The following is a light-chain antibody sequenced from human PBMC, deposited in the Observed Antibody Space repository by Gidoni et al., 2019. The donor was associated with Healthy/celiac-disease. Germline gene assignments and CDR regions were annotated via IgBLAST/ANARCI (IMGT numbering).Light chain of an antibody. V-gene: IGKV3-11*01. J-gene: IGKJ1*01. CDR2: DAS. CDR3: QQRSNWPPWT. Sequence: EIVLTQSPATLSLSPGERATLSCRASQSVSSYLAWYQQKPGQAPRLLIYDASNRATGIPARFSGSGSGTDFTLTISSLEPEVFAVYYCQQRSNWPPWTFGQXTKVEIK. CDR1: QSVSSY.